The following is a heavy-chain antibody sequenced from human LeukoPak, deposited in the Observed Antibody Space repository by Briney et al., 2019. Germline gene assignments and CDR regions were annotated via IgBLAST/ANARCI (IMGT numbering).Heavy chain of an antibody. D-gene: IGHD3-9*01. CDR2: ISAYNGNT. Sequence: ASVKVSCKASGYTFTSYGISWVRQAPGQGLEWMGWISAYNGNTNYAQELQGRVTMTTDTSTSTAYMELRSLRSDDTAVYYCARSSTTTYYDILTGYYDLNWFDPWGQGTLVTVSS. CDR1: GYTFTSYG. CDR3: ARSSTTTYYDILTGYYDLNWFDP. V-gene: IGHV1-18*04. J-gene: IGHJ5*02.